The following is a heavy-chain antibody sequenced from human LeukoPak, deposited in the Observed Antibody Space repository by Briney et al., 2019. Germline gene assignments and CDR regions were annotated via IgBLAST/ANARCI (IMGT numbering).Heavy chain of an antibody. CDR1: GFTFSSYG. D-gene: IGHD3-3*01. CDR2: INSDGSTT. V-gene: IGHV3-74*01. CDR3: VRNLDFWGDSEDY. Sequence: GGSLRLSCAASGFTFSSYGMHWVRQAPGKGLVWVSRINSDGSTTTYADSVKGRFTISRDNAKNTLYLQMNSLRAEDTAVYYCVRNLDFWGDSEDYWGQGTLVTVSS. J-gene: IGHJ4*02.